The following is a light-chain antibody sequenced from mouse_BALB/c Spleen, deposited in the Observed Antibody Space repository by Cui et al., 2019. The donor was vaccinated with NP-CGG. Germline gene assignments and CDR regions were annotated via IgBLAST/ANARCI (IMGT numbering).Light chain of an antibody. J-gene: IGLJ1*01. CDR3: ALWYSNHWV. V-gene: IGLV1*01. CDR1: TGAVTTSNY. CDR2: GTN. Sequence: QSVAAQCTALTTSPGETVTLTCRSSTGAVTTSNYANWVQEKPAHLFTGLIGGTNNRAPGVPARFSGSLIGDKAALTITGAQTEDEAIYFCALWYSNHWVFGGGTKLTVL.